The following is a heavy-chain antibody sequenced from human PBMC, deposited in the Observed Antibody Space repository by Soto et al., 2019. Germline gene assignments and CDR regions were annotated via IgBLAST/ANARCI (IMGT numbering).Heavy chain of an antibody. V-gene: IGHV4-4*07. D-gene: IGHD6-19*01. Sequence: QVQLQESGPGLVKPSETLSLTCTVSGGSISSYYWSWIRQPAGKGLEWIGRIYTSGSTNYNPSLKSRVTMSVDTSKNQCSLKLSSVTAADTAVYYCAAQGGGRHSGFAFVDYWGQGTLVTVSS. CDR2: IYTSGST. J-gene: IGHJ4*02. CDR1: GGSISSYY. CDR3: AAQGGGRHSGFAFVDY.